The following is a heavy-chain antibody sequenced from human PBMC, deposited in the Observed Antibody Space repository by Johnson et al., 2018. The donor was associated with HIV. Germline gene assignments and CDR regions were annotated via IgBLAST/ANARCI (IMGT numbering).Heavy chain of an antibody. CDR1: GFTFSNYG. V-gene: IGHV3-30*03. J-gene: IGHJ3*02. Sequence: QVHLVESGGGVVQPGRSLRLSCAASGFTFSNYGMHWVRQCPGRGPEWVAVICNDGTNQFYADSVTCRFTISRDNSKNTLYLAMYSLRVEDTAVYYCARDGGYSSPWDALDIWGHGTMVTVSS. CDR2: ICNDGTNQ. D-gene: IGHD6-13*01. CDR3: ARDGGYSSPWDALDI.